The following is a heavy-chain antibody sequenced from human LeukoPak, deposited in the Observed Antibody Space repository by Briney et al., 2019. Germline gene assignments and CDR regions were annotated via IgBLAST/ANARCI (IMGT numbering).Heavy chain of an antibody. J-gene: IGHJ6*02. CDR3: AKGLTVTMWGQGMDV. V-gene: IGHV3-23*01. Sequence: PGASLRLSCAASGFTFSSYAMSWVRQAPGKGLEWVSSISGNGGSTKYADSVKGRFTISRDNSKNTLYLQMNSVRAEDTAVYYCAKGLTVTMWGQGMDVWGQGTTVTVSS. CDR2: ISGNGGST. CDR1: GFTFSSYA. D-gene: IGHD4-11*01.